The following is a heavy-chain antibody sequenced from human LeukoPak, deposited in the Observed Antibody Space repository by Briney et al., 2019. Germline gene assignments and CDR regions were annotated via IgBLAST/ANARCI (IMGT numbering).Heavy chain of an antibody. V-gene: IGHV3-30*04. J-gene: IGHJ3*02. CDR2: ISYDGSNK. CDR1: GFTFNNYA. Sequence: GGSLRLSCAASGFTFNNYAMHWVRQAPGKGLEWVAVISYDGSNKYYADSVKGRFTISRDNSKNTLYLQMNSLRAEDTAVYFCARGRSNPLGPPDAFVIWGQGTMVTVSS. D-gene: IGHD4-11*01. CDR3: ARGRSNPLGPPDAFVI.